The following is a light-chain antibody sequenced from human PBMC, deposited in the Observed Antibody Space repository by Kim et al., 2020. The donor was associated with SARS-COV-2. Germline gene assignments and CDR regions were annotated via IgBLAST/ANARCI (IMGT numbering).Light chain of an antibody. Sequence: QSALTQPASVSGSPGQSITISCTGTSSDVGGYNYVSWYQQHPGKAPKLMIYDVSNRPSGVSNRFSGSKSGNTASLTISGIQAEDEADYDCSSYTSSSTRVFGGETKLTVL. CDR3: SSYTSSSTRV. J-gene: IGLJ3*02. V-gene: IGLV2-14*03. CDR1: SSDVGGYNY. CDR2: DVS.